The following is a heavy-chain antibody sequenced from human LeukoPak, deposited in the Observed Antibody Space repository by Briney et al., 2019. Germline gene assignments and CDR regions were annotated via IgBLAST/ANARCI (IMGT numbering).Heavy chain of an antibody. D-gene: IGHD4-17*01. V-gene: IGHV3-23*01. CDR3: AKDLLRKEYYFDY. CDR1: GFTFNNYA. J-gene: IGHJ4*02. Sequence: GGSLRLSCAASGFTFNNYAMSWVRQAPGKGLEWVSVITASGNSPFYADSVKGRFTISRDNYKNTLYLQMNSLRAEGTAIYYCAKDLLRKEYYFDYWGQGALVTVSS. CDR2: ITASGNSP.